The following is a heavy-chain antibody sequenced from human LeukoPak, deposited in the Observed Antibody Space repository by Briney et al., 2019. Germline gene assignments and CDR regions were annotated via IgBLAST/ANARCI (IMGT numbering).Heavy chain of an antibody. CDR1: GGSFSNNY. D-gene: IGHD3-10*01. CDR2: ISHGGCT. CDR3: ARGSSRWFREPTTRRGIDP. Sequence: SETLSLTCGVYGGSFSNNYWSWIRQPPGKGLEGIGEISHGGCTNYNPYLKRRVTISVDTSKNQFSLRLSSVTDADTAVYYCARGSSRWFREPTTRRGIDPCGQRTLVTVSS. V-gene: IGHV4-34*01. J-gene: IGHJ5*02.